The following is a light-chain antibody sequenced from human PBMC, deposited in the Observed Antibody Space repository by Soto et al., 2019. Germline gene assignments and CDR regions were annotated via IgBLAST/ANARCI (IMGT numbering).Light chain of an antibody. J-gene: IGLJ2*01. V-gene: IGLV2-14*01. CDR1: SSDVGGYNY. CDR3: SSYTSSSTLVV. CDR2: DVS. Sequence: QSALTQPASVSGSPGQSITISCTGTSSDVGGYNYVSWYQQHPGKAHKLMINDVSNRPSGVSNRFSGSKSGNTASLTISGLQAEDEADYCCSSYTSSSTLVVFGGGTKLTVL.